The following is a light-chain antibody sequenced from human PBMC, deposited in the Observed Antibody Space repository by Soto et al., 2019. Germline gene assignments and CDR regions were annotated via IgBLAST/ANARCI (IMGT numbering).Light chain of an antibody. V-gene: IGLV2-8*01. CDR2: EVS. CDR1: SSDVGNYNY. Sequence: QSVLTQPPSASGSPGQSVTISCTGTSSDVGNYNYVSWYQQHPGKAPKLIIYEVSQRPSGVPDRFSGSKSGNTASLTVSGLQAEDEADYYCSSYAGSSRGVFGGGTKLTVL. CDR3: SSYAGSSRGV. J-gene: IGLJ3*02.